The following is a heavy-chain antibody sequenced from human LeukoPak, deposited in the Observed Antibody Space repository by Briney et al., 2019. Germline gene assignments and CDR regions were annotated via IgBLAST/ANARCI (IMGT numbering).Heavy chain of an antibody. CDR3: ANLLRWEPY. J-gene: IGHJ4*02. CDR1: GFTFSSYS. CDR2: IGSSSSTI. V-gene: IGHV3-48*01. Sequence: GGSLRLSCAASGFTFSSYSMNWVRQAPGKGLEWVSYIGSSSSTIYYGDSVKGRFTISRDNSKNTLYLQMNSLRAEDTAVYYCANLLRWEPYWGQGTLVTVSS. D-gene: IGHD4-23*01.